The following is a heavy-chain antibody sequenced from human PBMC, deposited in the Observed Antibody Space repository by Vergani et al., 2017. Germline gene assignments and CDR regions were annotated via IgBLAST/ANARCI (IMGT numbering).Heavy chain of an antibody. V-gene: IGHV1-2*02. J-gene: IGHJ6*02. CDR2: INPNSGGT. CDR3: ARHRGWGLVVXAATPWYYYYGMDV. D-gene: IGHD2-15*01. CDR1: GYTFTGYY. Sequence: QVQLVQSGAEVKKPGASVMVSCKASGYTFTGYYMHWLRHAPGQGLEWMGWINPNSGGTNYAQKFQGRVTMTRDTSISTAYMELSRLRSDDTAVYYCARHRGWGLVVXAATPWYYYYGMDVWGQGTTVTVSS.